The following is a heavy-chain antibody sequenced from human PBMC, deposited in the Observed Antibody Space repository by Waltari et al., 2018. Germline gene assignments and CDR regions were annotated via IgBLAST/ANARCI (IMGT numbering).Heavy chain of an antibody. Sequence: EVQLVESGGGLIQPGGSLRLSCEVSGFTFSNHYIGWVRQAPGKGVEWVSVIYSGGDTYDADAVRGRFTISRDNSKNTLYLQMNSLRVEDTALYYCATWTGGSLGAFDNWGQGTMVTVSS. D-gene: IGHD7-27*01. CDR2: IYSGGDT. V-gene: IGHV3-53*01. J-gene: IGHJ3*02. CDR1: GFTFSNHY. CDR3: ATWTGGSLGAFDN.